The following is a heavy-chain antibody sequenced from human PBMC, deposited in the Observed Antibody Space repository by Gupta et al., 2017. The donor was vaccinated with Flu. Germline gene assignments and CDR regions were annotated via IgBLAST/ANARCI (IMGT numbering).Heavy chain of an antibody. CDR3: ALASYYYYGMDV. Sequence: EVQLVESGGGLVQPGRSLRLSCAASGFTFDDYAMHWVRQAPGKGLEWGSGISWNSGSIGYADSVKGRFTISRDNAKNSLYLQMNSLRAEDTALYYCALASYYYYGMDVWGQGTTVTVSS. V-gene: IGHV3-9*01. J-gene: IGHJ6*02. CDR2: ISWNSGSI. CDR1: GFTFDDYA.